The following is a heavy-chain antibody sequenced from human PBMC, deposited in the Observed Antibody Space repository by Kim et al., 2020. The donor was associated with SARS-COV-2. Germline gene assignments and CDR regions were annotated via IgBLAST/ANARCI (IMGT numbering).Heavy chain of an antibody. Sequence: SQKLQGRVTITRDTSASTAYMELSSLRSEDMAVYYCAREGYSYAVSSYFDYWGQGTLVTVSS. J-gene: IGHJ4*02. CDR3: AREGYSYAVSSYFDY. D-gene: IGHD5-18*01. V-gene: IGHV1-3*01.